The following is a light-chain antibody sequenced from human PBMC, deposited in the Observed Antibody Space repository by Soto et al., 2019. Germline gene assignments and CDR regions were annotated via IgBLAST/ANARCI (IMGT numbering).Light chain of an antibody. CDR3: CSYTCTYTLV. CDR1: SSDICTYDS. V-gene: IGLV2-14*01. CDR2: EVI. J-gene: IGLJ3*02. Sequence: QSALSQPASVSGSPVQSITISCTGTSSDICTYDSVSWYQHHPGRSPKILIFEVIDRPSGVYDRFSGSKSGNTASLTISGLKPEDEADYYWCSYTCTYTLVFGVGT.